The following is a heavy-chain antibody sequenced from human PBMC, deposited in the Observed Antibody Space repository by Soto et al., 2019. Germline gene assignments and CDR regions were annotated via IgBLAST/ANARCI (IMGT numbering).Heavy chain of an antibody. CDR3: ALLLLWFEKTYGMDV. CDR1: GFTFSSYG. V-gene: IGHV3-30*03. Sequence: GGSLRLSCAASGFTFSSYGMHWVRQAPGKGLEWVAVISYDGSNKYYADSVKGRFTISRDNSKNTLYLQMNSLRAEDTAVYYCALLLLWFEKTYGMDVWGQGTTVTVSS. CDR2: ISYDGSNK. D-gene: IGHD3-10*01. J-gene: IGHJ6*02.